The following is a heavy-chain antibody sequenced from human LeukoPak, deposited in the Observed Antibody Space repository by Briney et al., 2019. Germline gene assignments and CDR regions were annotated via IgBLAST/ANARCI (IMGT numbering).Heavy chain of an antibody. V-gene: IGHV4-39*07. Sequence: SETLSLTCTVSGGSISSSSYYWGWIRQPPGTGLEWIGSIYYSGSTNYNPSLKSRVTISVDTSKNQFSLKLSSVTAADTAVYFCARGPYSYGSSGAFDIWGQGTMVTVSS. CDR1: GGSISSSSYY. CDR2: IYYSGST. CDR3: ARGPYSYGSSGAFDI. D-gene: IGHD3-22*01. J-gene: IGHJ3*02.